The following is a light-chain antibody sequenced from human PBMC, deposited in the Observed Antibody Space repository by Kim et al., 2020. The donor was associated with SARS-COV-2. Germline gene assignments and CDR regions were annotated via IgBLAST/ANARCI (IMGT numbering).Light chain of an antibody. Sequence: DIQMTQSPSTLSASVGDRVTITCRASHSINKWLAWYQQKPGKAPKLLISDASSLESGVPSRFSGSGSGTDFTLTIASLQPDDFATYNSQQYDAYPYTRCEETTREI. V-gene: IGKV1-5*01. CDR2: DAS. CDR3: QQYDAYPYT. J-gene: IGKJ2*01. CDR1: HSINKW.